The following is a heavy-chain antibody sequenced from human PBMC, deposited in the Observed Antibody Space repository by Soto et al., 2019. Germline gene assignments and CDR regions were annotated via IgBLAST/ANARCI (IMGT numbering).Heavy chain of an antibody. CDR1: GDSISSGGYS. Sequence: QLQLQESGSGLVKPSQTLSLTCAVSGDSISSGGYSWHWIRQPPGKGLEWIGYIYHSGGTDYNPSLKSRVTITVDSSNNQFSLKLSSVTAADTAVYYCARDSRSGYYLDYWGQGTLVTVSS. J-gene: IGHJ4*02. CDR3: ARDSRSGYYLDY. V-gene: IGHV4-30-2*01. D-gene: IGHD3-22*01. CDR2: IYHSGGT.